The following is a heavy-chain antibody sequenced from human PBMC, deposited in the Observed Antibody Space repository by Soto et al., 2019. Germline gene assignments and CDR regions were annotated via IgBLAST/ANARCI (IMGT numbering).Heavy chain of an antibody. J-gene: IGHJ5*02. CDR1: GYSFSNYW. V-gene: IGHV5-51*01. CDR3: ARSVFP. D-gene: IGHD2-8*01. CDR2: IYPGDSET. Sequence: GESLKISCKGSGYSFSNYWIVWVRQMPGKGLEWMGIIYPGDSETKYSPSFQGQVTISADKSINTAYLQWISLKASDTAVYYCARSVFPWGQGTLVTVSS.